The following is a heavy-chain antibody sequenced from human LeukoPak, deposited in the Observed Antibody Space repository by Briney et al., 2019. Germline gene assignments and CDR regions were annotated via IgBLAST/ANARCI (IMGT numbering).Heavy chain of an antibody. V-gene: IGHV3-33*01. CDR3: ARGQLWLLDY. CDR2: IWYDGSNK. J-gene: IGHJ4*02. CDR1: GFTYDSYG. D-gene: IGHD5-18*01. Sequence: HSGGSLRLSRGASGFTYDSYGIHWLRQAPGKGLEWVAVIWYDGSNKYYADSVKGRFTISRDNSKNTLYLQMNSLRAEDTVVYYCARGQLWLLDYWGQGTLVTVSS.